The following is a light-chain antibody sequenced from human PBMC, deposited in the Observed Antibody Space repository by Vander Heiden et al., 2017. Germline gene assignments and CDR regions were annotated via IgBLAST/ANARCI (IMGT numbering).Light chain of an antibody. CDR2: HNN. Sequence: QSMLTQPPSASGTPGQRVTISCSGSSYNIGSNFVSWYQRLPGAAPKLLIYHNNQRPSGVPARFSGSKSGTSAFLAISGLQPEDEADYFCAAWGDNYVVFGGGTKLTVL. V-gene: IGLV1-44*01. J-gene: IGLJ2*01. CDR1: SYNIGSNF. CDR3: AAWGDNYVV.